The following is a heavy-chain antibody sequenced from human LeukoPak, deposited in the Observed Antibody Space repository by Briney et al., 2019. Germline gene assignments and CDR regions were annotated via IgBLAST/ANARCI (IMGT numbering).Heavy chain of an antibody. D-gene: IGHD6-13*01. J-gene: IGHJ4*02. CDR3: ARKPSSRFDY. V-gene: IGHV4-34*01. Sequence: PSETLSLTCAVYGGSFSGYYWSWIRQPPGKGLEWIREINHSGSTNYNPSLKSRVTISVDTSKNQFSLKLSSVTAADTAVYYCARKPSSRFDYWGQGTLVTVSS. CDR1: GGSFSGYY. CDR2: INHSGST.